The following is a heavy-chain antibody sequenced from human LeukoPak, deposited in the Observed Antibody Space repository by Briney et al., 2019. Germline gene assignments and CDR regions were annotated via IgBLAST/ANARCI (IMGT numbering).Heavy chain of an antibody. CDR1: GYTFTYYY. V-gene: IGHV1-2*02. CDR3: ARDSRDTRFDY. CDR2: INTNTGGT. D-gene: IGHD3-3*01. Sequence: ASVAVSFKASGYTFTYYYIHWVRQAPGQGLEWMGWINTNTGGTYSAQNFQGRVTMTRDTSISTAYMELSRLTSDDTAVYYCARDSRDTRFDYWGQGTLVTVSS. J-gene: IGHJ4*02.